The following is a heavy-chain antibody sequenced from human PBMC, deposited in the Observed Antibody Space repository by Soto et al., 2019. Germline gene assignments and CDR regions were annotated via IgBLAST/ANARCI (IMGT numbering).Heavy chain of an antibody. J-gene: IGHJ6*03. CDR1: GGSISSDY. Sequence: QVQLQESGPGLVKPSETLCLTCTVSGGSISSDYWSWIRQPPGKGLEWIGYIYYSGSTTYNPSLKSRITISVDTSKNQFSLKLSSVTAADTAVYYCARVGCSGGICYPVAYYYYMDVWGKGTTVTVSS. V-gene: IGHV4-59*01. CDR2: IYYSGST. CDR3: ARVGCSGGICYPVAYYYYMDV. D-gene: IGHD2-15*01.